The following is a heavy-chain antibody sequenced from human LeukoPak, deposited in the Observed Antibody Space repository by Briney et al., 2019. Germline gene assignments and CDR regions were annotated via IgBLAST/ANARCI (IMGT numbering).Heavy chain of an antibody. Sequence: GGSLRLSCTASGFTFGDYAMSWVRQAPGKGLEWVGFIRSKAYGGTTEYATSVKGRFTISRDDSKSIAYPQMNSLKTEDTAVYYCTRGITIFGVVKYFDYWGQGTLVTVSS. J-gene: IGHJ4*02. D-gene: IGHD3-3*01. CDR2: IRSKAYGGTT. CDR3: TRGITIFGVVKYFDY. V-gene: IGHV3-49*04. CDR1: GFTFGDYA.